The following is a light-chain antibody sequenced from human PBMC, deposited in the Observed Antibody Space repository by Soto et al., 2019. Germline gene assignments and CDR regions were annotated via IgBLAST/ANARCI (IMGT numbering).Light chain of an antibody. V-gene: IGKV4-1*01. CDR3: QQYYNSIT. CDR1: QTILYFSNNKNF. J-gene: IGKJ5*01. CDR2: WAS. Sequence: DIVMTQSPDSVAVSLGERATINCKSSQTILYFSNNKNFLAWYQQKAGQPPKLLITWASTRESGVPDRFSGSGSGTDFTLTISSLQAEDVAVYYCQQYYNSITFGQGTRLEI.